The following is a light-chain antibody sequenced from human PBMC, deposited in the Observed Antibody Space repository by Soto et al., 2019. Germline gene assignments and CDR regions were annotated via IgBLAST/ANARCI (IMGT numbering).Light chain of an antibody. V-gene: IGLV2-14*03. J-gene: IGLJ2*01. CDR1: SSDVGAYNF. CDR3: TSYTGSSTLGV. Sequence: QSVLTQPASVSGSPGQSITISCTGTSSDVGAYNFVSWYQQHPGKAPKLMIYDGSNRPSGVSNRFSGSKSGNTASLSISGLQAEDEADYYCTSYTGSSTLGVFGGGTQLTVL. CDR2: DGS.